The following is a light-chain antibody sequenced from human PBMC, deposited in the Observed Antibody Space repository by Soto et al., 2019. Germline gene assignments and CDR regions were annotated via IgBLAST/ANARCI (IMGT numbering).Light chain of an antibody. CDR1: QAIDSW. J-gene: IGKJ1*01. V-gene: IGKV1-12*01. Sequence: DIQMTQSPSSVSASVGDRVTITCRASQAIDSWLAWYQQKPGEAPKLLIFTGSLLHSGVPPRFSGSGSGTDFTLTISSLQPEDFATYYCQQTLSFPPTFGXGTK. CDR2: TGS. CDR3: QQTLSFPPT.